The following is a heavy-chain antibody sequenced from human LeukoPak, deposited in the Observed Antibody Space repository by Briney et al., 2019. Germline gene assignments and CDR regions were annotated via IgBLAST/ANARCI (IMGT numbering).Heavy chain of an antibody. Sequence: GASVKVSCKSSGGTFSSYAISWVRQAPGQGLEWMGGIIPIFGTANYAQKFQGRVTITADESTSTAYMELSSLRSEDTAVYYCARVPIGSSGWYADYYYYYMDVWGKGTTVTVSS. CDR2: IIPIFGTA. CDR3: ARVPIGSSGWYADYYYYYMDV. J-gene: IGHJ6*03. D-gene: IGHD6-19*01. CDR1: GGTFSSYA. V-gene: IGHV1-69*13.